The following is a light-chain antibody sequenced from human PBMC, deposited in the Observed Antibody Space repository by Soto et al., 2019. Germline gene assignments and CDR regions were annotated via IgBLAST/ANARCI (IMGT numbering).Light chain of an antibody. CDR1: SSDVGGYNY. Sequence: QSVLTQPASVSGSPGQSITISCTGTSSDVGGYNYVSWYQHHPGKAPKLMISEVSNRPSGVSNRFSGSKSGNTASLTISGLQAEDEADYYCSSFTSSTAVVFGGRTKVTVL. CDR2: EVS. V-gene: IGLV2-14*01. CDR3: SSFTSSTAVV. J-gene: IGLJ2*01.